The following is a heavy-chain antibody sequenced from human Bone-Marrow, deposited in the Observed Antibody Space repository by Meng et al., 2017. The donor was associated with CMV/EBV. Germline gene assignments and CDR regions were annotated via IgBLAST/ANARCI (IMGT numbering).Heavy chain of an antibody. D-gene: IGHD3-3*01. Sequence: GESLKISCAASGFTFSSYAMHWVRQAPGKGLEWVAVISYDGSNKYYADSVKGRFTISRDNSKNTLYLQMNSLRAEDTAVYYCAKDLAPDEYYDFWSGYLYYYYGMDVWGQGTTVTVSS. V-gene: IGHV3-30*04. CDR1: GFTFSSYA. J-gene: IGHJ6*02. CDR3: AKDLAPDEYYDFWSGYLYYYYGMDV. CDR2: ISYDGSNK.